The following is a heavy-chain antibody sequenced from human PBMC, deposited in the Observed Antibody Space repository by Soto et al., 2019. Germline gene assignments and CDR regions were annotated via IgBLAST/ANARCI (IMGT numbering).Heavy chain of an antibody. CDR1: GFTFSDHY. CDR3: ARRITGTPPADGGS. D-gene: IGHD1-7*01. V-gene: IGHV3-72*01. Sequence: EVQLVESGGDLVQPGGSLRLSCAVSGFTFSDHYMDWVRQAPGKGLEWVGRIRNIANSYTTDYAASVKGRFTISRDHSKNSLYLQMTSLKTEDTAMYYCARRITGTPPADGGSWGQGTLVTVSS. CDR2: IRNIANSYTT. J-gene: IGHJ5*02.